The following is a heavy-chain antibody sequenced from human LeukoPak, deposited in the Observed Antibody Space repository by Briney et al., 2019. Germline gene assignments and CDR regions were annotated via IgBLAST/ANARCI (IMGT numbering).Heavy chain of an antibody. CDR3: ARGRVVVAATDYYYGMDV. V-gene: IGHV1-8*01. D-gene: IGHD2-15*01. Sequence: GASVKVSCKASGYTFTSYDINWVRQATGQGLEWMGWMNPNSGITGYAQKFQGRVTMTRNTSISTAYMELSSLRSEDTAVYYCARGRVVVAATDYYYGMDVWGQGTTVTVSS. CDR2: MNPNSGIT. CDR1: GYTFTSYD. J-gene: IGHJ6*02.